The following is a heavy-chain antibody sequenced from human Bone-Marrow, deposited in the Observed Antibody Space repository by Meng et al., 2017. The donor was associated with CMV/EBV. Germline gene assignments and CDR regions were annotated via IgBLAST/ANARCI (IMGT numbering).Heavy chain of an antibody. J-gene: IGHJ5*02. CDR2: IYWNDDK. CDR3: AHRTQSRRWFDP. V-gene: IGHV2-5*01. CDR1: GFSLSTSGVG. Sequence: SGPTLVKPTQSLTLTCTFSGFSLSTSGVGVGWIRHAPGKALEWLALIYWNDDKRYSPCLKSRLTITKDTSKNQVVLTMTNMDPVDTATYYCAHRTQSRRWFDPWGQGTLVTVSS.